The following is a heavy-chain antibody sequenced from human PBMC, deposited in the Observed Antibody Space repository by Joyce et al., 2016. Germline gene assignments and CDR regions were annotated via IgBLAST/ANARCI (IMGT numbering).Heavy chain of an antibody. CDR1: GFTVRSSV. D-gene: IGHD5-18*01. Sequence: QVQLVESGGGVVQPGRSLRLSCAASGFTVRSSVMHWVRQAPLKGLEWVAFISYDGTNKYYADSLKGRFTISRDNSKNALYLQMNSLRGEDTAVYYCAKSQKEYSRGFHWYFDLWGRGTLVSVSS. J-gene: IGHJ2*01. CDR3: AKSQKEYSRGFHWYFDL. CDR2: ISYDGTNK. V-gene: IGHV3-30*18.